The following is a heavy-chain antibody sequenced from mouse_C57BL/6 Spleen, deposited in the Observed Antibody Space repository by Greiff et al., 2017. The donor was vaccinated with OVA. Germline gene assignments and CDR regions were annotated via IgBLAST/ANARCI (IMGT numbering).Heavy chain of an antibody. CDR2: ISDGGSYT. Sequence: EVKLQESGGGLVKPGGSLKLSCAASGFTFSSYAMSWVRQTPEKRLEWVATISDGGSYTYYPDNVKGRFTISRDNAKNNLYLQMSHLKSEDTAMYYCARDRYYGSGALYYFDYWGQGTTLTVSS. V-gene: IGHV5-4*01. J-gene: IGHJ2*01. CDR1: GFTFSSYA. D-gene: IGHD1-1*01. CDR3: ARDRYYGSGALYYFDY.